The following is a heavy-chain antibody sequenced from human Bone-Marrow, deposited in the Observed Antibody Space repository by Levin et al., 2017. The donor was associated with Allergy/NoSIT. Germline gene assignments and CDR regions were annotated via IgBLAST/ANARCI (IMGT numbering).Heavy chain of an antibody. CDR2: ISSSGSTI. D-gene: IGHD2-2*01. CDR3: ARGVVVVPAALGRRYYYYGMDG. Sequence: GGSLRLSCAASGFTFSSYEMNWVRQAPGKGLEWVSYISSSGSTIYYADSVKGRFTISRDNAKNSLYLQMNSLRAEDTAVYYCARGVVVVPAALGRRYYYYGMDGWGQGPTVTVSS. CDR1: GFTFSSYE. V-gene: IGHV3-48*03. J-gene: IGHJ6*02.